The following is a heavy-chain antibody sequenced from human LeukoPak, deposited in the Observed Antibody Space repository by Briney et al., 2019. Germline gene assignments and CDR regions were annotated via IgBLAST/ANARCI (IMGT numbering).Heavy chain of an antibody. Sequence: GGSLRLSYAASGFTFSSYGMHWVRQAPGKGLEWVAVISYDGSNKYYADSVKGRFTISRDNSKNTLYLQMNSLRAEDTAVYYRAKELVPGLLLLFLLDGLGKGTTVTVSS. CDR2: ISYDGSNK. D-gene: IGHD3-10*01. CDR3: AKELVPGLLLLFLLDG. V-gene: IGHV3-30*18. CDR1: GFTFSSYG. J-gene: IGHJ6*04.